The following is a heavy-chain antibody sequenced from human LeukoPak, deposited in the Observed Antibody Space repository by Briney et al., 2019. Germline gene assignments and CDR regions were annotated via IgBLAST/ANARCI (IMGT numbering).Heavy chain of an antibody. J-gene: IGHJ5*02. Sequence: SETLSLTCTVSSGSIRSSSYYWGWIRQPPGKGLEWIGSIYYSGSTYYNPSLKSRVTISVDTSKNQFSLKLSSVTAADTAVYYCARQDYDILTGSSSFDPWGQGTLVTVSS. CDR2: IYYSGST. V-gene: IGHV4-39*01. CDR1: SGSIRSSSYY. CDR3: ARQDYDILTGSSSFDP. D-gene: IGHD3-9*01.